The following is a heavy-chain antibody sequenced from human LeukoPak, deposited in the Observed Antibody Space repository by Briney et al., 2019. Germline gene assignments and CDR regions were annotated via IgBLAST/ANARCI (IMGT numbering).Heavy chain of an antibody. V-gene: IGHV1-69*05. CDR2: SIPILDAT. CDR3: ARSNDYDYHFNH. J-gene: IGHJ4*02. Sequence: SVKLSCKASGGSFNNYAVTWVRQAPGQGLEWMGGSIPILDATNYAPNFQGRVTITTDESSTTAYMELSSLKWEDTALYYCARSNDYDYHFNHWGQGTLVTVSS. CDR1: GGSFNNYA. D-gene: IGHD5-12*01.